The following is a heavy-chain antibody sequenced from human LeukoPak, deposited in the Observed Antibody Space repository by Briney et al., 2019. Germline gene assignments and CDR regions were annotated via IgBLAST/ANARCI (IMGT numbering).Heavy chain of an antibody. J-gene: IGHJ4*02. CDR1: GFTLNGND. D-gene: IGHD6-13*01. V-gene: IGHV3-23*01. CDR2: ISRDGTTT. CDR3: ANAGSICWFHY. Sequence: GGSLRLSCAASGFTLNGNDMSWVRQAPGKGLEWVSSISRDGTTTYYADSVKGRFTISRDSSKDTLYLQMNSLRVEDTAVYYCANAGSICWFHYWGQGTLVTVSS.